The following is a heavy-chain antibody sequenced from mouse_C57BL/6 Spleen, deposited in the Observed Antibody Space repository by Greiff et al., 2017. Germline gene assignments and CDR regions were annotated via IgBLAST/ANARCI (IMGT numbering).Heavy chain of an antibody. D-gene: IGHD2-4*01. V-gene: IGHV1-4*01. CDR2: INPSSGYT. Sequence: QVQLQQSGAELARPGASVKMSCKASGYTFTSYTMHWVKQRPGQGLEWIGYINPSSGYTKYNQKFKDKATLTADKSSSTAYMQLSSLTSEDSAVYYCAREDYYDYDGPFFAYWGQGTLVTVSA. J-gene: IGHJ3*01. CDR3: AREDYYDYDGPFFAY. CDR1: GYTFTSYT.